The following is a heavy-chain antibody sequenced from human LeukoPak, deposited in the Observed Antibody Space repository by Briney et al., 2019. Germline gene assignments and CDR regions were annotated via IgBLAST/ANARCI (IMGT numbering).Heavy chain of an antibody. D-gene: IGHD6-19*01. J-gene: IGHJ3*02. Sequence: GSSVKVSCKASGGTFSSYAISWVRQAPGQGLEWMGRIIPIFGTANYAQKFQGRVTITTDESTSTAYMELSSLRSEDTAVYYCASDYSSTSRYSSGLDAFDTWGQGTMVTVSS. CDR1: GGTFSSYA. CDR2: IIPIFGTA. V-gene: IGHV1-69*05. CDR3: ASDYSSTSRYSSGLDAFDT.